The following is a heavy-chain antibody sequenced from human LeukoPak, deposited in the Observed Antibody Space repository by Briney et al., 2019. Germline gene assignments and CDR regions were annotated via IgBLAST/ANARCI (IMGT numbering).Heavy chain of an antibody. CDR1: AYTFTDYY. J-gene: IGHJ4*02. Sequence: GASVNVSCKASAYTFTDYYVHWVRQAPGQGLEWMGRINPSSGDTNYAQNFQGRVTMTRDTSISTAYMELSRLRSDDTAVYYCATTSGYFYYWGQGTLVTVSS. CDR2: INPSSGDT. CDR3: ATTSGYFYY. V-gene: IGHV1-2*06. D-gene: IGHD1-26*01.